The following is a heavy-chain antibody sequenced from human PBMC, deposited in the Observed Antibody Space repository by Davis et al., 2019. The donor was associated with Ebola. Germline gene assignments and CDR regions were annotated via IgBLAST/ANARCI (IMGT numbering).Heavy chain of an antibody. CDR1: GYTFTSYY. J-gene: IGHJ4*02. D-gene: IGHD3-3*01. CDR2: INPSGGST. V-gene: IGHV1-46*01. Sequence: ASVKVSCKASGYTFTSYYMHWVRQAPGQGLEWLGIINPSGGSTTYAQKFQGRVTMTRDTSTSTVYMELSSLRSEDTAVFYCAMRYYDFWSGEIWGQGTLVTVSS. CDR3: AMRYYDFWSGEI.